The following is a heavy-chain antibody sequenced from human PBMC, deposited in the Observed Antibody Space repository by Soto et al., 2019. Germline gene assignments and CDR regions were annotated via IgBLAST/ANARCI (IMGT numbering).Heavy chain of an antibody. D-gene: IGHD5-12*01. V-gene: IGHV3-23*01. Sequence: GGSLLLSCAASVFTFSSYAMSWVRQAPGKGLEWVSAISGSGGSTYYADSVKGRFTISRDNSKNTLYLQMNSLRAEDTAVYYCAKDTQYIEPRDAFDIWGQGTLVTVSS. CDR3: AKDTQYIEPRDAFDI. CDR2: ISGSGGST. CDR1: VFTFSSYA. J-gene: IGHJ3*02.